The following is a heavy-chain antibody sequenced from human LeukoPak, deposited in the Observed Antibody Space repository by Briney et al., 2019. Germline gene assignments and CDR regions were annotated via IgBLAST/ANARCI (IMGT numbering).Heavy chain of an antibody. CDR3: ARLRAVTRSSSWLQVRRRFDY. J-gene: IGHJ4*02. CDR1: GGSFSGYY. V-gene: IGHV4-34*01. D-gene: IGHD6-13*01. CDR2: INHSGST. Sequence: PSETLSLTCAVDGGSFSGYYWSWIRQPPGKGLEWIGEINHSGSTNYNPSLKSRVTISVDTSKNQFSLKLSSVTAADTAVYYCARLRAVTRSSSWLQVRRRFDYWGQGTLVTVSS.